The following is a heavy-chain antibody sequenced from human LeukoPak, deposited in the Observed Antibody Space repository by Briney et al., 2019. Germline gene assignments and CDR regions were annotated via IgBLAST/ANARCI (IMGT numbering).Heavy chain of an antibody. CDR2: IYYSGIT. V-gene: IGHV4-59*01. Sequence: PSETLSLTCTVSGGSISSYYWSWIRQPPGKGLEWIGHIYYSGITKYNPSLKSRVTISVDTSKNQFSLKLSSVTAADTAVYYCARSYDSSGYYYYAFDIWGQGTMVTVSS. CDR3: ARSYDSSGYYYYAFDI. CDR1: GGSISSYY. D-gene: IGHD3-22*01. J-gene: IGHJ3*02.